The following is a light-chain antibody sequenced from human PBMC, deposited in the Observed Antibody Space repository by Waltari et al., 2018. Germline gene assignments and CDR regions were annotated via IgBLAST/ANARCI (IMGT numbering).Light chain of an antibody. CDR2: GAS. CDR3: QQYNDWPFT. V-gene: IGKV3-15*01. Sequence: EIVMTQSPATLSVSPGDRATLSCRASQSVASNLAWYQQKPGQAPRLLIYGASNGALGIPARFSGSGSGTDFTLTISSLQSEDFAVYYCQQYNDWPFTFGPGTKVDFK. CDR1: QSVASN. J-gene: IGKJ3*01.